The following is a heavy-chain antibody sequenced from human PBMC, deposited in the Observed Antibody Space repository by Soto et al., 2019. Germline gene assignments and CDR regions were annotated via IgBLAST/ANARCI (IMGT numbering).Heavy chain of an antibody. J-gene: IGHJ4*02. CDR3: ARSSSGWYALDY. CDR2: IIPIFGTA. Sequence: QVQLVQSGAEVKKPGSSVKVSCKASVGTFSSYAISWVRQAPGQGLEWMGGIIPIFGTANYAQKFQGRVTITADESTSTAYIELSSLRSEDTAVYYCARSSSGWYALDYWGQGTLVTVSS. CDR1: VGTFSSYA. V-gene: IGHV1-69*12. D-gene: IGHD6-19*01.